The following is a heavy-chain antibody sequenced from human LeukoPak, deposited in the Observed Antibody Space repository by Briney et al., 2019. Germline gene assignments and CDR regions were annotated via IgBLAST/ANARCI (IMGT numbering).Heavy chain of an antibody. CDR3: ARWEDGGY. V-gene: IGHV4-39*01. CDR1: GGSISSSSYY. CDR2: IYYSGST. J-gene: IGHJ4*02. Sequence: SETLSLTCTVSGGSISSSSYYWGWIRQPPGKGLEWIGSIYYSGSTYYNPSLKSRVTISVDTSKNQFSLKLSSVTAADTAVYYCARWEDGGYWGQGTLVTVSS. D-gene: IGHD1-26*01.